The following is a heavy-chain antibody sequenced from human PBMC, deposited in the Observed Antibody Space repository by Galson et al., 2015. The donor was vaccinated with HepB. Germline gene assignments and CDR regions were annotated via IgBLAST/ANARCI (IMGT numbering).Heavy chain of an antibody. D-gene: IGHD4-11*01. CDR3: ARDAYSTSSGWFDP. Sequence: SLRLSCAASGFTFNNYGIHWVRQAPGKGLEWVAVIWYDGSNKYYADSVKGRFTISRDNSKNTLYLQMNSLRAEDTAVYYCARDAYSTSSGWFDPWGQGTLVTVSS. J-gene: IGHJ5*02. V-gene: IGHV3-33*01. CDR1: GFTFNNYG. CDR2: IWYDGSNK.